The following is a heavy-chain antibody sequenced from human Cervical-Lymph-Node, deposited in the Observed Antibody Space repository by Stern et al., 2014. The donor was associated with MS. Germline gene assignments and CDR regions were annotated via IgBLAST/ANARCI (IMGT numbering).Heavy chain of an antibody. D-gene: IGHD2-15*01. CDR3: ATVAGYCSGGSCYGYYFDF. Sequence: VQLVESGGGLVRPGGSLRLSCAASGFTFSRYHMTWIRQAPGKGLEWVSYITYSGSAGYYADSVKGRCTISRDNAGGSLYLQMNSLRAEDTAVYYCATVAGYCSGGSCYGYYFDFWGQGTVVTVSS. CDR1: GFTFSRYH. J-gene: IGHJ4*02. CDR2: ITYSGSAG. V-gene: IGHV3-11*01.